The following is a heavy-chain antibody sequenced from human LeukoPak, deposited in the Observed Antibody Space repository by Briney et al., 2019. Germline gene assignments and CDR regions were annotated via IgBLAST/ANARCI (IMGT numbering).Heavy chain of an antibody. V-gene: IGHV3-15*01. D-gene: IGHD6-19*01. CDR3: VIDYSSAWAFDY. Sequence: GGSLRLSCAASGFTFSNAYMSWVRQAPGKGLEWVGRIKSKTDGGTTDYAAPVKGRFTISRDESKNTLYLQMNSLRTEDTAVYYCVIDYSSAWAFDYWGQGTLVTVSS. J-gene: IGHJ4*02. CDR2: IKSKTDGGTT. CDR1: GFTFSNAY.